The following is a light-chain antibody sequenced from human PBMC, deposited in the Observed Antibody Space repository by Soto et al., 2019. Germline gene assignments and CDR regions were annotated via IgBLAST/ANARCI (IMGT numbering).Light chain of an antibody. Sequence: EIVLTQSPGTLSLSPGERATLSCRASQSVRSSYLAWYQQKPGQAPRLLIYGASIRATGVPDRFSGSGSGTDFTLTISRLEPEDFAVYYCQQYGSSPPNTFGPGAQVDIK. CDR1: QSVRSSY. CDR2: GAS. CDR3: QQYGSSPPNT. J-gene: IGKJ3*01. V-gene: IGKV3-20*01.